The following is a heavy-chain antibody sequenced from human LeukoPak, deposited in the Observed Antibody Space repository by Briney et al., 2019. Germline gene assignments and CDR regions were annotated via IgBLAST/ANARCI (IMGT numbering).Heavy chain of an antibody. CDR2: IYYSGST. CDR1: GGSISSYY. V-gene: IGHV4-59*01. Sequence: SETLSLTCTVSGGSISSYYWSWIRQPPGKELEWIGYIYYSGSTYNNPSFKSRVTIAVDTSKNQFSLKLISVTAADTAVYYCARVKGVVTAILDYWGQGTLVTVSS. D-gene: IGHD2-21*02. J-gene: IGHJ4*02. CDR3: ARVKGVVTAILDY.